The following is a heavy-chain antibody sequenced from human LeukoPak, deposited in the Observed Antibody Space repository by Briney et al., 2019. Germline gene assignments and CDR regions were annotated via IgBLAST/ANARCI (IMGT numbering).Heavy chain of an antibody. V-gene: IGHV3-48*03. CDR2: ISSSGSTI. CDR1: GFTFTSFE. J-gene: IGHJ4*02. D-gene: IGHD6-19*01. CDR3: ARDAYSSGLLCLD. Sequence: GGSLRLSCAASGFTFTSFEMNWVRPAPGKGLEWVSYISSSGSTIYYADAVNGRFTIYRDNAKNSLYLQMNSLRAEDTAVYYCARDAYSSGLLCLDWGQGTLVTVSS.